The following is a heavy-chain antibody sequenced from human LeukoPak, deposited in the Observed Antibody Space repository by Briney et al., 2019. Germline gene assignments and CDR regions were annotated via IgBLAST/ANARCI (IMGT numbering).Heavy chain of an antibody. CDR2: ISGSGGST. CDR3: AKDRELLWFGELLPQGFDP. Sequence: GGSLRLSCAASGFTFSSYAMSWVRQAPGKGLEWVSAISGSGGSTYYADSVKGRFTISRDNSKNTLYLQVNSLRAEDTAVYYCAKDRELLWFGELLPQGFDPWGQGTLVTVSS. D-gene: IGHD3-10*01. J-gene: IGHJ5*02. V-gene: IGHV3-23*01. CDR1: GFTFSSYA.